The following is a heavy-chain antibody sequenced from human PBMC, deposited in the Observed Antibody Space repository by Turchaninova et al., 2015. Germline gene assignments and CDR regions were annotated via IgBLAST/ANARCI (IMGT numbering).Heavy chain of an antibody. CDR3: ARDLQQGVVITTGSYAMDV. Sequence: AEVRKPGASVRVSCKGCGYTFTSYGLSWVRQAPGRGLEWMGWISAYTGNTKYAQKFQGRLTMTTDTSTTTAYMELRSLRSDDTAVYYCARDLQQGVVITTGSYAMDVWGQGTTVTVSS. D-gene: IGHD3-3*01. V-gene: IGHV1-18*04. J-gene: IGHJ6*02. CDR1: GYTFTSYG. CDR2: ISAYTGNT.